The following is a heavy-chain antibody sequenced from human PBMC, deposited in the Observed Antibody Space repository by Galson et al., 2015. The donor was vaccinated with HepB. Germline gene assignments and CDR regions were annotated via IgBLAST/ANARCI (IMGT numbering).Heavy chain of an antibody. V-gene: IGHV3-7*01. CDR1: GFTSSKFW. Sequence: LRLSCAGSGFTSSKFWMTWVRQAPVKGLEWVASIKQDGSERYYVDSVEGRFTISRDNGKNSLYLQMNSLRAEDTAIYYCARTSGYSYGVRDNYYSVDVRGQGTAVTVSS. CDR2: IKQDGSER. D-gene: IGHD5-18*01. CDR3: ARTSGYSYGVRDNYYSVDV. J-gene: IGHJ6*02.